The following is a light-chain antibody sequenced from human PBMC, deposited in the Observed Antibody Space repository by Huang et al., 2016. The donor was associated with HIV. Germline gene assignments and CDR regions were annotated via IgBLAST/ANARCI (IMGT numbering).Light chain of an antibody. CDR3: QQSYKAPRT. Sequence: DIQMTQSPSSLSASVGDRVIIRFRASQSINKYLNWYQQMPGKAPKLVIYGASSLQRGVSSRCSCSISGTDFTLTIGSLQPEDAATYYCQQSYKAPRTFGQGTLLEI. CDR1: QSINKY. V-gene: IGKV1-39*01. J-gene: IGKJ2*01. CDR2: GAS.